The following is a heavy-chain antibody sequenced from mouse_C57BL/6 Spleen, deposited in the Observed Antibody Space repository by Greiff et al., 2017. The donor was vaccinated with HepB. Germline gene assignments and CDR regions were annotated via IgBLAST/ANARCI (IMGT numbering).Heavy chain of an antibody. V-gene: IGHV14-4*01. Sequence: EVQLVESGAELVRPGASVKLSCTASGFNIKDDYMHWVKQRPEQGLEWIGWIDPENGDTEYASKFQGKATITADTSSSTAYLQLSSLTSEDTAVYYCTTYGYHFDYWGQGTTLTVSS. CDR1: GFNIKDDY. D-gene: IGHD1-2*01. CDR2: IDPENGDT. CDR3: TTYGYHFDY. J-gene: IGHJ2*01.